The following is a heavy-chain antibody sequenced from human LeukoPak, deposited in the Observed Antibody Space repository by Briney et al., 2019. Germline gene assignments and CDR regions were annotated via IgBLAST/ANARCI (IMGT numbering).Heavy chain of an antibody. J-gene: IGHJ1*01. V-gene: IGHV1-8*01. D-gene: IGHD3-22*01. CDR3: ARGPRYYYDSSGYYRPKYFQH. CDR1: GYTFTSYD. Sequence: ASVKVSCKASGYTFTSYDFNWLRQATGQGLEWMGWMNPNSGNTGYAQKFQGRVTMTRNTSISTAYMELSSLRSEDTAVYYCARGPRYYYDSSGYYRPKYFQHWGQGTLVTVSS. CDR2: MNPNSGNT.